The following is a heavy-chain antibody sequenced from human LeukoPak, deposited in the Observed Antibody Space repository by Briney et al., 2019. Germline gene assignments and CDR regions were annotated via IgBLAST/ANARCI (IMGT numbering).Heavy chain of an antibody. J-gene: IGHJ4*02. V-gene: IGHV1-18*01. CDR1: GYTFTSYG. Sequence: GASVKVSCKASGYTFTSYGIGWVRQAPGQGLEWMGWISAYNGNTNYAQKLQGRVTMTTDTSTSTAYMELRSLRSDDTAVYYCAREGGHFTMVRGVIEYWGQGTLVTVSS. CDR3: AREGGHFTMVRGVIEY. D-gene: IGHD3-10*01. CDR2: ISAYNGNT.